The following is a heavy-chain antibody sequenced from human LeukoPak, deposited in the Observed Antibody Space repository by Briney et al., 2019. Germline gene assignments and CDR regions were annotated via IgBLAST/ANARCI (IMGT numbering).Heavy chain of an antibody. CDR2: IYYSGST. Sequence: SETLSLTCSVSGGSISSGSYYWSWIRQPPGKGLEWIGSIYYSGSTYYNPSLKSRVTISVDTSKNQFSLKLSSVTAADTAVYYCARVTLGTMIVVATLGPFDYWGQGTLVTVSS. CDR1: GGSISSGSYY. CDR3: ARVTLGTMIVVATLGPFDY. J-gene: IGHJ4*02. D-gene: IGHD3-22*01. V-gene: IGHV4-39*07.